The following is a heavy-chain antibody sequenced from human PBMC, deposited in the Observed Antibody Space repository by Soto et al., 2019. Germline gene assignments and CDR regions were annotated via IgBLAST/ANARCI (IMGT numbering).Heavy chain of an antibody. V-gene: IGHV4-59*01. D-gene: IGHD4-17*01. CDR3: ARAGGDDFGDSGGFDY. CDR1: GGSIRDYF. Sequence: SETLSLTCTVSGGSIRDYFWTWIRQPPGKGLEWIGYIYYSGRTNYNPSLKSRVSISVDTSKNHFSLQLRSVTAADTAVYYCARAGGDDFGDSGGFDYWGKGTLVTVSS. J-gene: IGHJ4*02. CDR2: IYYSGRT.